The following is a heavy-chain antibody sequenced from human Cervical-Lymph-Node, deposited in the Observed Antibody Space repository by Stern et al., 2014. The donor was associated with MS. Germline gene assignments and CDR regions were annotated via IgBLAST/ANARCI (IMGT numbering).Heavy chain of an antibody. Sequence: EDQLVESGVEVKKPGESLKISCRVSGYIFTGYWIAWVRQMPGKGLEWMGIIHPSDSDTRYSPSFQGQVILSVDKSISTAYLQWSSLKASDTAIYYCARVRDYSSGWYGGWFDPWGQGTLVTVSS. CDR3: ARVRDYSSGWYGGWFDP. CDR1: GYIFTGYW. J-gene: IGHJ5*02. CDR2: IHPSDSDT. D-gene: IGHD6-19*01. V-gene: IGHV5-51*01.